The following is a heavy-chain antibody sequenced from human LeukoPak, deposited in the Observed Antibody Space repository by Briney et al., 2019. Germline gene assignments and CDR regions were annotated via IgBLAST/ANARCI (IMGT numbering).Heavy chain of an antibody. Sequence: GGSLRLSCAASGFTFSSYAMHWVRQAPGKGLEWVAVISYDGSNKYYADSVKGRFTISRDNAKNSLYLQVNSLRAEDTAVYYCARGRSDSGWYFDYWGQGTLVTVSS. V-gene: IGHV3-30-3*01. D-gene: IGHD6-19*01. CDR1: GFTFSSYA. J-gene: IGHJ4*02. CDR3: ARGRSDSGWYFDY. CDR2: ISYDGSNK.